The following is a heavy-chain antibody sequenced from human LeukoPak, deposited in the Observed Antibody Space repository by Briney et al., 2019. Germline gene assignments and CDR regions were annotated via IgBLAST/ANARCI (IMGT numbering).Heavy chain of an antibody. J-gene: IGHJ4*02. Sequence: PGGSLRLSCAASGFTFSSYAMSWVRQPPGKGLEWIGEINHSGSTNYNPSLKSRVTISVDTSKTQFSLKLSSVTAEDTAVYYCARVGADGSGFLFGYWGQGTLVTVSS. D-gene: IGHD3-10*01. V-gene: IGHV4-34*01. CDR3: ARVGADGSGFLFGY. CDR1: GFTFSSYA. CDR2: INHSGST.